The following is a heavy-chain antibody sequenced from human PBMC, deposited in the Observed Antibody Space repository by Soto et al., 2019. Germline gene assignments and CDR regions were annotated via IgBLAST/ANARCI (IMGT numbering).Heavy chain of an antibody. CDR2: INAGNGNT. CDR3: ARRNNSGPIDH. D-gene: IGHD3-22*01. J-gene: IGHJ4*02. Sequence: QVQLVQSGAEVKEPGASVKISCKASGFIFTTHAIHWIRQAPGQRLEWMGWINAGNGNTKYSERLQDRVPITRDTSASTAYLELSSLRSEDRAVYYCARRNNSGPIDHWGQGTLVIVSS. CDR1: GFIFTTHA. V-gene: IGHV1-3*01.